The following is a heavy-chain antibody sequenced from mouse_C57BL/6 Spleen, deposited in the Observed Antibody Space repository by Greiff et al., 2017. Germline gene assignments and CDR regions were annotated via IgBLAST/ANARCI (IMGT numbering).Heavy chain of an antibody. CDR2: IDPEDGET. CDR3: VYGSSYDAMDY. V-gene: IGHV14-2*01. J-gene: IGHJ4*01. D-gene: IGHD1-1*01. CDR1: GFNIKDYY. Sequence: EVMLVESGAELVKPGASVKLSCTASGFNIKDYYMHWVKQRTEQGLEWIGRIDPEDGETKYAPKFQGKATITADTSSNTAYLQLSSLTSEDTAVYYCVYGSSYDAMDYWGQGTSVTVSS.